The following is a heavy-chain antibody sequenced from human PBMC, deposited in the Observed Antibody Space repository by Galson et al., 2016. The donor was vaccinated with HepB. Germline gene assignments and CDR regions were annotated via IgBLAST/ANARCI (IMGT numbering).Heavy chain of an antibody. V-gene: IGHV3-23*01. CDR1: GFTLSNYA. CDR3: ARLFGGYIDY. Sequence: SLRLSCAASGFTLSNYAMRWVRQAPGKGLEWLSDISGSGITTYYADSVKGRFTISRDNSKKTVYLQMSSLRAEDTAVYYCARLFGGYIDYWGQGTLVTVSS. D-gene: IGHD2-15*01. CDR2: ISGSGITT. J-gene: IGHJ4*02.